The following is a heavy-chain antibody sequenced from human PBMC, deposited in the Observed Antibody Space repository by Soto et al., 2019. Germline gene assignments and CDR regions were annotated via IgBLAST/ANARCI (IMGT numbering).Heavy chain of an antibody. CDR2: ISYDGSNK. CDR3: AKDPVRGVTYYYYYMDV. Sequence: GGSLRLSCAASGFTFSSYGMHWVRQAPGKGLEWVAVISYDGSNKYYADSVKGRFTISRDNSKNTLYLQMNSLRAEDTAVYYCAKDPVRGVTYYYYYMDVWGKGTTVTVSS. J-gene: IGHJ6*03. D-gene: IGHD3-10*01. CDR1: GFTFSSYG. V-gene: IGHV3-30*18.